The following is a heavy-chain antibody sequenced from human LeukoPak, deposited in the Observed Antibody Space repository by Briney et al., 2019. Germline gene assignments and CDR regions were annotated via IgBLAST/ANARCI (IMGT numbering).Heavy chain of an antibody. CDR2: IYPGDSNT. Sequence: GESLKISCKGSGYSFTSYWIAWVRQMPGRGLEWRGIIYPGDSNTKYRPSFQGQVTISVDKSINTAYLQWSRLKASDTATYYCARHWSNARPSPDQFYGMDFWGQGTTVIVSS. V-gene: IGHV5-51*01. D-gene: IGHD2-2*01. CDR3: ARHWSNARPSPDQFYGMDF. CDR1: GYSFTSYW. J-gene: IGHJ6*01.